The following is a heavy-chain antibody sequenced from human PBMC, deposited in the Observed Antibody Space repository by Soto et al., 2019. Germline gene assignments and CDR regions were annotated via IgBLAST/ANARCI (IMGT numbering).Heavy chain of an antibody. J-gene: IGHJ4*02. CDR1: GFTLSDHY. CDR3: TKGAWLDY. CDR2: SRDKAQGYST. Sequence: GSLRLSCAGSGFTLSDHYIDWVRQAPGKGLEWVGRSRDKAQGYSTAYAASVKGRFTTSRDESKNSVYLQMNSLRVEDTALYFCTKGAWLDYWGQGTLVTVSS. D-gene: IGHD5-12*01. V-gene: IGHV3-72*01.